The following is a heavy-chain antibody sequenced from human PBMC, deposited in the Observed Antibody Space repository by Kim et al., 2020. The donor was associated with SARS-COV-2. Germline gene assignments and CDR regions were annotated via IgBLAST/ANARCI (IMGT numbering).Heavy chain of an antibody. V-gene: IGHV4-61*01. CDR2: IYYSGST. CDR1: GGSVSSGSYY. Sequence: SETLSLTCTVSGGSVSSGSYYWSWIRQPPGKGLEWIGYIYYSGSTNYNPSLKSRVTISVDTSKNQFSLKLSSVTAADTAVYYCARDPLPNGGYCSGGSCYSADYYGMDVWGQGTTVTVSS. CDR3: ARDPLPNGGYCSGGSCYSADYYGMDV. D-gene: IGHD2-15*01. J-gene: IGHJ6*02.